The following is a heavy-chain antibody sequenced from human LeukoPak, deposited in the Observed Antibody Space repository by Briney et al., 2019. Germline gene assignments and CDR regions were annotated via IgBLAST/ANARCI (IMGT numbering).Heavy chain of an antibody. J-gene: IGHJ4*02. CDR1: GGSFSGYY. Sequence: PSETLSLTCAVYGGSFSGYYRSWIRQPPGKGLEWIGEINHSGNTNYNPSLKSRVTISVDTSRKQFSLKLSSVTAADTAVYFCARGLPPAYWGQGTLVTVSS. CDR2: INHSGNT. V-gene: IGHV4-34*01. CDR3: ARGLPPAY.